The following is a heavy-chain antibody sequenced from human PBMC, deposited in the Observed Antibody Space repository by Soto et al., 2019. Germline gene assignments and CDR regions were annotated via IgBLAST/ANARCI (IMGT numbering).Heavy chain of an antibody. CDR2: IYYSGST. J-gene: IGHJ6*02. V-gene: IGHV4-39*01. CDR3: ARYYYYYGMDV. Sequence: SETLSLTCTVSGGSISSGTYFWGWIRQPPGKGLDWIGSIYYSGSTYYNPSLKSRVTISVDTSKNQFSLKLSSVTAADTAVYYCARYYYYYGMDVWGQGITVTVSS. CDR1: GGSISSGTYF.